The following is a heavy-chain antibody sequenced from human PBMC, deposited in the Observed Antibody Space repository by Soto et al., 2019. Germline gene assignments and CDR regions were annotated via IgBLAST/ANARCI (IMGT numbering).Heavy chain of an antibody. Sequence: SETLSLTCAVYGGSFSGYYWSWIRQPPGKGLEWIGEINHSGSTNYNPSLKSRVTISVDTSKNQFSLKLSSVTAADTAVYYCARRRGYLSITMVRGVSPLHAFDIWGQGTMVTVSS. CDR3: ARRRGYLSITMVRGVSPLHAFDI. J-gene: IGHJ3*02. D-gene: IGHD3-10*01. V-gene: IGHV4-34*01. CDR1: GGSFSGYY. CDR2: INHSGST.